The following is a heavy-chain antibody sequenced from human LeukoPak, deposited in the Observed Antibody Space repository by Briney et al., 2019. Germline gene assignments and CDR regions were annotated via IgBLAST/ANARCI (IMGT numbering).Heavy chain of an antibody. J-gene: IGHJ4*02. V-gene: IGHV1-2*02. CDR3: ARGSGSPPIRRGY. D-gene: IGHD3-10*01. Sequence: GSVKVSCKASGYTFTGYYMHWVRQAPGQGLEWMGWINPNSGGTNYAQKFQGRVTMTRDTSISTAYMELSRLRSDDTAVYYCARGSGSPPIRRGYWGQGTLVTVSS. CDR1: GYTFTGYY. CDR2: INPNSGGT.